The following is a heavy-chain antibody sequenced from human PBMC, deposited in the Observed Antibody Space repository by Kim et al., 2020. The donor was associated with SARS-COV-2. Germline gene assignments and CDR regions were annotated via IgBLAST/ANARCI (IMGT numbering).Heavy chain of an antibody. Sequence: ASVKVSCKASGYTFTGYYMHWVRQAPGQGLEWMGRINPNSGGTNYAQKFQGRVTMTRDTSISTAYMELSRLRSDDTVVYYCARGGAGDYAYHDAFDIWGQGTMVTVSS. V-gene: IGHV1-2*05. CDR3: ARGGAGDYAYHDAFDI. J-gene: IGHJ3*02. CDR2: INPNSGGT. D-gene: IGHD4-17*01. CDR1: GYTFTGYY.